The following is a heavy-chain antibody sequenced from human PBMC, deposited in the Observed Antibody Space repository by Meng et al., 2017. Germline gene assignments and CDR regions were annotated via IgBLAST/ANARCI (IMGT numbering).Heavy chain of an antibody. J-gene: IGHJ4*02. Sequence: EVQVVDTGAVLIPCGGSLSSACGAHGFRVRSNYTRWVRQASGKGLEWVSVIYSGCSTYYADSVKGRFTISRDNSKHPLYLQMNSVRAEDTAVYYCARCGSYYSYWGQGTLVTVSS. CDR3: ARCGSYYSY. CDR2: IYSGCST. CDR1: GFRVRSNY. D-gene: IGHD1-26*01. V-gene: IGHV3-53*02.